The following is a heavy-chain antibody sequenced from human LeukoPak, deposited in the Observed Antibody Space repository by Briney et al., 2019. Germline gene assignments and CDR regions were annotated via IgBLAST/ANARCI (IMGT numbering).Heavy chain of an antibody. CDR2: INPSGGST. Sequence: ASVKVSCKASGYTFTSYSMHWVRQAPGQGLEWMGIINPSGGSTTYAQKFQGRVTMTRDTSTSTAYMELSSLRFEDAAVYYCARGSAAAPTSPDYWGQGTLVTVSS. J-gene: IGHJ4*02. D-gene: IGHD6-13*01. CDR1: GYTFTSYS. V-gene: IGHV1-46*01. CDR3: ARGSAAAPTSPDY.